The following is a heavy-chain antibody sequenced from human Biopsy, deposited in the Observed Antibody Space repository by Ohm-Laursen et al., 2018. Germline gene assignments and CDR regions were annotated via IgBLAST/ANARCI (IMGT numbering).Heavy chain of an antibody. J-gene: IGHJ6*02. CDR1: GFSVSSYD. D-gene: IGHD6-6*01. CDR3: ARDSSRRAREGGMDV. V-gene: IGHV3-21*04. CDR2: ISETSSHI. Sequence: SLRLSRAASGFSVSSYDMNWVRQAPGKGLEWISYISETSSHIYDADSVRGRFTVARDIAKNSLYLQLSSLRVEDTAVYYCARDSSRRAREGGMDVWGQGTTVTVSS.